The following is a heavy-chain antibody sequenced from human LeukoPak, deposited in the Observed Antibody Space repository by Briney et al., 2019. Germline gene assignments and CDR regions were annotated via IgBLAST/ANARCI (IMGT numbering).Heavy chain of an antibody. J-gene: IGHJ4*02. CDR3: ARGVSRYYFDY. CDR1: GYTFTGYY. CDR2: INPNSGGT. D-gene: IGHD3-3*02. V-gene: IGHV1-2*06. Sequence: ASVRVSCKASGYTFTGYYMQWLRQAPGQGLEWMGRINPNSGGTNCAQKFQGRVTMTRDTSISTAYMELSRLRSDDTAVYYCARGVSRYYFDYWGQGTLVTVSS.